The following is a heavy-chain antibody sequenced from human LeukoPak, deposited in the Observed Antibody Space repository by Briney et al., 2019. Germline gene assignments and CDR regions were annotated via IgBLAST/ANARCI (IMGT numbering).Heavy chain of an antibody. D-gene: IGHD2-21*02. Sequence: GGSRRLSCAASGFSFGGYALHWVRQAPGKGLEWVASISWNSGDIVHADSVKGRFTISRDNAKNSLYLQMDSLRTEDTALYYCVKSGGYATAIRYFDLWGRGTLVTVSS. CDR3: VKSGGYATAIRYFDL. CDR1: GFSFGGYA. V-gene: IGHV3-9*01. CDR2: ISWNSGDI. J-gene: IGHJ2*01.